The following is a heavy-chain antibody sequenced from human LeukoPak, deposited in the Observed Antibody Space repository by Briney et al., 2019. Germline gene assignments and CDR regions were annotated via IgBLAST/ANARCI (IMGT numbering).Heavy chain of an antibody. CDR2: ISAYNGNT. CDR3: ARVVVPAAIAPWFDP. V-gene: IGHV1-18*01. J-gene: IGHJ5*02. CDR1: GYTFTSYG. Sequence: VASVKVSCKASGYTFTSYGISWVRQAPGQGLEWMGWISAYNGNTNYAQKLQGRVTMTTDTSTSTAYMELRSLRSDDTAVYYCARVVVPAAIAPWFDPWGQGTLVTVSS. D-gene: IGHD2-2*01.